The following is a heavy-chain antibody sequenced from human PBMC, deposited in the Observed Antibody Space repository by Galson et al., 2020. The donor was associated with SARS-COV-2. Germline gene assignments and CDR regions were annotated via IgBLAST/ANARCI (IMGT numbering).Heavy chain of an antibody. Sequence: SETLSLTCAVYGGSFSGYYWSWIRQPPGKGLEWIGEINHSGSTNYNPSLKSRVTISVDTSKNQFSLKLSSVTAADTAVYYCASRSPPLLWFGELKYYYYGMDVWGQGTTVTVSS. V-gene: IGHV4-34*01. D-gene: IGHD3-10*01. CDR2: INHSGST. CDR1: GGSFSGYY. CDR3: ASRSPPLLWFGELKYYYYGMDV. J-gene: IGHJ6*02.